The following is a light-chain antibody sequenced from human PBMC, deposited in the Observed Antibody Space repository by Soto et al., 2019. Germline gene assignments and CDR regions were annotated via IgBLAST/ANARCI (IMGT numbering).Light chain of an antibody. J-gene: IGLJ3*02. CDR3: ATWDESLRGGV. Sequence: QAVVTQPPSASGTPGQRVTISCSGGSSNIGSNAVNWYRQLPGTAPQLLIYSNDQRPSGVPDRFSGSKSGTSASLAISGLQSEDEADYYCATWDESLRGGVFGGGTKLTVL. CDR2: SND. CDR1: SSNIGSNA. V-gene: IGLV1-44*01.